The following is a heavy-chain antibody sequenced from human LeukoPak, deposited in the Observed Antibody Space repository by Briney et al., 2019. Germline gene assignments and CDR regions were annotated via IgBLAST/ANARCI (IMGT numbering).Heavy chain of an antibody. J-gene: IGHJ5*02. CDR1: GFTFSSYA. Sequence: PGGSLRLSCAASGFTFSSYAMHWVRQAPGKGLEWVAVISYDGSNKYYADSVKGRFTISRDNSKSTLYLQMNSLRAEDTAVYYCAKDRHAPGRYCSTIICFPFDPWGQGTLVTVSS. V-gene: IGHV3-30*04. CDR3: AKDRHAPGRYCSTIICFPFDP. CDR2: ISYDGSNK. D-gene: IGHD2-2*01.